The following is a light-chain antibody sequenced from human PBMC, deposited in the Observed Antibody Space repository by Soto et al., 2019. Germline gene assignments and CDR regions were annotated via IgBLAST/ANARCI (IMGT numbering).Light chain of an antibody. Sequence: QSALTQPPSASGSPGQSVAISCTGTSSDVGGYNYVSWYQQHPGKAPKLMIYEVNKRPSGVPDRFSGSKSGNTASLTVSGLQAEDEADYYCSSYTSGSTPDVFGTGTKLTVL. CDR2: EVN. V-gene: IGLV2-8*01. J-gene: IGLJ1*01. CDR1: SSDVGGYNY. CDR3: SSYTSGSTPDV.